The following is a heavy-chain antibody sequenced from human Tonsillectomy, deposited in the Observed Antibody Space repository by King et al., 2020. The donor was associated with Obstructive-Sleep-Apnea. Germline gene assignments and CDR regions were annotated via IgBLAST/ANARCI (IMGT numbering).Heavy chain of an antibody. CDR3: AKEVDRVAVPGFDY. Sequence: VQLVESGGGLVQPGGSLRLSCKASGFSFSTYAMSWVRQAPGKGLEWVSGISTSGDNTLNVDSVKGRFTISRDNSKNKLYLQMNSLRAEDTALYYCAKEVDRVAVPGFDYWGRGTLVTVSS. J-gene: IGHJ4*02. CDR2: ISTSGDNT. D-gene: IGHD2-2*01. CDR1: GFSFSTYA. V-gene: IGHV3-23*04.